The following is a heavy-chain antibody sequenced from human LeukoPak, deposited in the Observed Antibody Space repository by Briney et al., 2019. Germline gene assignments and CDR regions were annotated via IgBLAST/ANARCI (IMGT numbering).Heavy chain of an antibody. CDR2: ISSSSPTI. D-gene: IGHD3-3*01. V-gene: IGHV3-48*01. Sequence: GGSLRLSCAASGFTFSSYAMNWVRQAPGKGLEWVSYISSSSPTIYYADSVKGRFTISRDNAKNSLYLQMNSLRAEDTAVFYCARDRGGTDDFWSGYYTGYFDYWGQGTLVTVSS. CDR3: ARDRGGTDDFWSGYYTGYFDY. CDR1: GFTFSSYA. J-gene: IGHJ4*02.